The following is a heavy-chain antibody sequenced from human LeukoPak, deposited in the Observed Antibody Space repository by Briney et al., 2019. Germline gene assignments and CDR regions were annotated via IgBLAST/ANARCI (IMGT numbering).Heavy chain of an antibody. CDR2: ITTDETT. D-gene: IGHD1/OR15-1a*01. CDR1: GFTFSVAW. J-gene: IGHJ4*02. Sequence: GGSLRLSCAASGFTFSVAWMHWFRQAPGKGLMWVSRITTDETTTYADSVRGRFSISRDNAKNTVYLQMSSLRVEDTAVYYCAKDWFATTDYWGQGILVTVSS. CDR3: AKDWFATTDY. V-gene: IGHV3-74*01.